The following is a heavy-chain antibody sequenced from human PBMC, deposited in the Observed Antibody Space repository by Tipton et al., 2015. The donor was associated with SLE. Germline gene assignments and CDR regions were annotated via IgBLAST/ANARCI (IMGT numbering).Heavy chain of an antibody. CDR1: GGSFNDYY. CDR3: ARGGLTYGYYYYMDV. D-gene: IGHD2-21*02. J-gene: IGHJ6*03. Sequence: LRLSCAVYGGSFNDYYWSWIRQPPGKGLEWIGEINHSGSTNYNPSLKSRVTISVDTSKNQFSLKLSSVTAADTAVYYCARGGLTYGYYYYMDVWGKGTTVTVSS. CDR2: INHSGST. V-gene: IGHV4-34*01.